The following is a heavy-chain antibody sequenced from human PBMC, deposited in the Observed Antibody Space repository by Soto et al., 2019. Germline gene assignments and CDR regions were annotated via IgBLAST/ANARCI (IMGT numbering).Heavy chain of an antibody. CDR1: GYTFTSYT. CDR2: INVVNGNT. D-gene: IGHD3-22*01. V-gene: IGHV1-3*01. Sequence: ASVKVSCKASGYTFTSYTIHWVRQAPGQRLEWMGWINVVNGNTKYSQKLQDRVTIIRDTSASTAYMELSSLRSEDTAVYYCARFCGDTSDYLPLDYGGQGPLVTVS. J-gene: IGHJ4*02. CDR3: ARFCGDTSDYLPLDY.